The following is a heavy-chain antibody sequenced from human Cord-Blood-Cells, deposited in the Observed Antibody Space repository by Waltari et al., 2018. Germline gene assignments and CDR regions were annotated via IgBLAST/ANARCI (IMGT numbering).Heavy chain of an antibody. CDR3: ARQGGLGIKYYFDY. CDR1: GGSSSRSSYY. Sequence: QLQLQESGPGLVKPSETLSLTCTVSGGSSSRSSYYWGWIRQPPGKGLEWIGSIYYSGSTYYNPSLKSRVTISVDTSKNQFSLKLSSVTAADTAVYYCARQGGLGIKYYFDYWGQGTLVTVSS. V-gene: IGHV4-39*01. D-gene: IGHD7-27*01. J-gene: IGHJ4*02. CDR2: IYYSGST.